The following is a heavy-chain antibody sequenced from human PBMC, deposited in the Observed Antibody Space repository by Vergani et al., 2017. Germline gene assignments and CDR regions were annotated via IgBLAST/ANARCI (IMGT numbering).Heavy chain of an antibody. CDR2: IHTGGST. D-gene: IGHD2-15*01. V-gene: IGHV4-61*02. CDR3: ARSRPYCTSGSCPAI. CDR1: GESIRSGSHY. Sequence: QVKLQESGPGLLKPSQTLSLTCTVSGESIRSGSHYWSWIRQPAGKGPDWIGHIHTGGSTDLNPSFTSRVSISVDTSKSQFTLKLNSVTVADTAVYYCARSRPYCTSGSCPAIWGQGTLVTVSS. J-gene: IGHJ4*02.